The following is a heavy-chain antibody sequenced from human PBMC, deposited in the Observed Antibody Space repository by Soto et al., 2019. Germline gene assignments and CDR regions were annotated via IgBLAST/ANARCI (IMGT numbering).Heavy chain of an antibody. V-gene: IGHV1-69*06. D-gene: IGHD3-22*01. CDR3: ARVYYYDSSGYLGGSYYFDY. J-gene: IGHJ4*02. CDR1: RGTFSSYA. Sequence: GASVKVSFKASRGTFSSYAISWVRQAPGQGLEWMGGIIPIFGTANYAQKFQGRVTITADKSTSTAYMELSSLRSEDTAVYYCARVYYYDSSGYLGGSYYFDYWGQGTLVTVSS. CDR2: IIPIFGTA.